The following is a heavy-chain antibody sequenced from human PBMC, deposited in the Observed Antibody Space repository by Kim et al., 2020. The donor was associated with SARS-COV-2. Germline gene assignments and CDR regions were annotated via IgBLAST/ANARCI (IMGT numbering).Heavy chain of an antibody. Sequence: TYYNPSLKSRVTISVDTSKNQFSLKLSSVTAADTAVYYCARDSKSFWFDYWGQGTLVTVSS. V-gene: IGHV4-31*02. CDR3: ARDSKSFWFDY. CDR2: T. J-gene: IGHJ4*02.